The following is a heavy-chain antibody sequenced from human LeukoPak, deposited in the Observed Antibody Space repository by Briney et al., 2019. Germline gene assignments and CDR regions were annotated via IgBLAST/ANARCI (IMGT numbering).Heavy chain of an antibody. V-gene: IGHV3-7*01. Sequence: GGSLRLSCAASGFSFSDYWMNWVRQAPGKGLECVANIKQDGSEKYYVDSVKGRFTISRDNAKNSLYLQMNSLRAEDTAVYYCARDHGHYYDSSGPGFDYWGQGTLVTVSS. D-gene: IGHD3-22*01. CDR3: ARDHGHYYDSSGPGFDY. CDR1: GFSFSDYW. J-gene: IGHJ4*02. CDR2: IKQDGSEK.